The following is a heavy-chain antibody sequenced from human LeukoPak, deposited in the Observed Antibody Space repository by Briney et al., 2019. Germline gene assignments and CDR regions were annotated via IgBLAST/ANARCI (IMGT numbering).Heavy chain of an antibody. CDR2: INSDGSST. D-gene: IGHD3-3*01. V-gene: IGHV3-74*01. CDR3: AALRGDFWSGYSYYFDY. CDR1: GFTFSSYW. J-gene: IGHJ4*02. Sequence: PGGSLRLSCAASGFTFSSYWMHWVRQAPGKGLVWVSRINSDGSSTSYADPVKGRFTISRDNAKNTLYLQMNSLRAEDRAVYYCAALRGDFWSGYSYYFDYWGQATLVTVSS.